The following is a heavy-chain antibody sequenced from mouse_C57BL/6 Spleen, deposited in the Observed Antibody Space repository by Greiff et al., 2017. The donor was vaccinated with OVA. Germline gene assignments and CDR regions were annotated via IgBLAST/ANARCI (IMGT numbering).Heavy chain of an antibody. CDR2: IHPNSGST. CDR3: ARETSQASWFAY. D-gene: IGHD3-2*02. CDR1: GYTFTSYW. Sequence: LVESGAELVKPGASVKLSCKASGYTFTSYWMHWVKQRPGQGLEWIGMIHPNSGSTNYNEKFKSKATLPVDKSSSTAYMQLSSLTSEDSSVYNCARETSQASWFAYWGQGTLVTVSA. J-gene: IGHJ3*01. V-gene: IGHV1-64*01.